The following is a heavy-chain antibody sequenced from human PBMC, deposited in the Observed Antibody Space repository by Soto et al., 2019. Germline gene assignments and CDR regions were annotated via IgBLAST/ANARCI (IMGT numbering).Heavy chain of an antibody. D-gene: IGHD4-17*01. Sequence: QVRLQESGPGPVQPSQTLSLSCTVSGAPITSGGSYWTWIRQQPGKGLEWLGYIYYNGNTKYNPSLKWRLTMSLDTSENQFSLNLESVTAADTAVYFCVTNRGDYDGSFFARWGQGTLVTVSS. V-gene: IGHV4-31*04. CDR1: GAPITSGGSY. CDR2: IYYNGNT. CDR3: VTNRGDYDGSFFAR. J-gene: IGHJ4*02.